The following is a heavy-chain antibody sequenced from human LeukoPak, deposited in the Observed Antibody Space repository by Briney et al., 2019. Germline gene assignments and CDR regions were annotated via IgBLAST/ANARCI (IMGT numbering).Heavy chain of an antibody. Sequence: ASVTVSCKASGYTFTGYYMHWVRQAPGQGLEWMGWINPNSGGTNYAQKFQGRVTMTRDTSISTAYMELSRLRSDGTAVYYCVRVGATDFDYWGQGTLVTVSS. V-gene: IGHV1-2*02. CDR2: INPNSGGT. J-gene: IGHJ4*02. CDR3: VRVGATDFDY. D-gene: IGHD1-26*01. CDR1: GYTFTGYY.